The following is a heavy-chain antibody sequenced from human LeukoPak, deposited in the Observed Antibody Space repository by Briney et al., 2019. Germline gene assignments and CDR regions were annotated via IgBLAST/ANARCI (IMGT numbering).Heavy chain of an antibody. J-gene: IGHJ6*02. CDR2: IWYDGRNK. D-gene: IGHD3-3*01. Sequence: PGGSLRLSCAASGFTFSSYGMHWVRQAPGKGLEWVAVIWYDGRNKYYADSVKGRFTISRDNSKNTLYLQMNSLRAEDTAVYYCARGYRYYDFWSGYGMDVWGQGTTVTVSS. CDR3: ARGYRYYDFWSGYGMDV. V-gene: IGHV3-33*01. CDR1: GFTFSSYG.